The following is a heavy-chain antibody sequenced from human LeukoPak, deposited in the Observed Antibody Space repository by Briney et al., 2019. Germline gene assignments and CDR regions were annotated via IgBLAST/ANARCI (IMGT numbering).Heavy chain of an antibody. D-gene: IGHD2-2*02. V-gene: IGHV4-59*01. CDR3: ARVYEYDAFDI. CDR1: GGSFSGYY. Sequence: SETLSLTCAVYGGSFSGYYWSWIRQPPGKGLEWIGYIYYSGSTNYNPSLKSRVTISVDTSKNQFSLKLSSVTAADTAVYYCARVYEYDAFDIWGQGTMVTVSS. J-gene: IGHJ3*02. CDR2: IYYSGST.